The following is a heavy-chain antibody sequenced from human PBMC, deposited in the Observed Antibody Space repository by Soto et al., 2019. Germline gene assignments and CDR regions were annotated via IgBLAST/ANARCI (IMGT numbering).Heavy chain of an antibody. Sequence: QVQLVQSGAEVRRPGASVKVSCKASGYTFASYGISWVRQAPGQGLEWMGWISAYNGNTNYAHKRLGSVTMTTETSTTTAYMELRSLRSDDTAVYYCARAVGYSYGFDYWGQGTLVTVSS. CDR1: GYTFASYG. CDR3: ARAVGYSYGFDY. J-gene: IGHJ4*02. CDR2: ISAYNGNT. D-gene: IGHD5-18*01. V-gene: IGHV1-18*01.